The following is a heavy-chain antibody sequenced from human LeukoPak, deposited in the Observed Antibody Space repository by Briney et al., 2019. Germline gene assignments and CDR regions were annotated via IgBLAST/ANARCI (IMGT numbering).Heavy chain of an antibody. Sequence: GGSLRLSCAASGFTVSSNYMSWVRQAPGKGLEWVSVIYSGGSTYYADSVKGRFTISRDNSKNTLYLQMNSLRAEDTAVYYCARVPSYDILTGPYFDYWGQGTLVTVSS. CDR1: GFTVSSNY. V-gene: IGHV3-53*01. J-gene: IGHJ4*02. D-gene: IGHD3-9*01. CDR3: ARVPSYDILTGPYFDY. CDR2: IYSGGST.